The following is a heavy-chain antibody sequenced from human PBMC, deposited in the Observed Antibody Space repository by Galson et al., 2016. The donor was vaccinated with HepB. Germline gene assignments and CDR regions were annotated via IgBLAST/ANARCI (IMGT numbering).Heavy chain of an antibody. CDR1: GFPFSYYA. Sequence: SLRLSCAASGFPFSYYAMNWVRQAPGKGLEWVSAITGRGGTTHYADSVKGRFTISRDNSKNTLYLQMNTLRAEDTAVYYCAKPGTTNAFDIWGQGTMVTVSS. D-gene: IGHD3-10*01. CDR3: AKPGTTNAFDI. V-gene: IGHV3-23*01. CDR2: ITGRGGTT. J-gene: IGHJ3*02.